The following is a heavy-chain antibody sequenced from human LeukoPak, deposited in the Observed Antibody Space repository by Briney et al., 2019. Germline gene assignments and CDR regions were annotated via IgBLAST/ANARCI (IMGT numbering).Heavy chain of an antibody. CDR1: GFNFSSYG. CDR3: ASGLDIVPGVRGY. D-gene: IGHD2-8*01. J-gene: IGHJ4*02. Sequence: GGSLRLSCAESGFNFSSYGMHWLRQAPGKGLAWVPFIRYDGSNKYYADSVKGRFTISRDNSKNTLYLQMTSLRAEDTPVYYCASGLDIVPGVRGYWGQGTLVTVSS. V-gene: IGHV3-30*02. CDR2: IRYDGSNK.